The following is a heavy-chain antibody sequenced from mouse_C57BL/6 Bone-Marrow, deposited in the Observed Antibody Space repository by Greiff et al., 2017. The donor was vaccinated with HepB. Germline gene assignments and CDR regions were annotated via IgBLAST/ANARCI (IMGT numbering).Heavy chain of an antibody. Sequence: EVQLQESGGGLVKPGGSLKLSCAASGFTFSDYGMHWVRQAPEKGLEWVAYISSGSSTIYYAETVKGRFTISRDNAKNTLFLQMTSLRSEDTAMYYCARDYYGSSYRFAYWGQGTLVTVSA. V-gene: IGHV5-17*01. CDR2: ISSGSSTI. CDR1: GFTFSDYG. CDR3: ARDYYGSSYRFAY. D-gene: IGHD1-1*01. J-gene: IGHJ3*01.